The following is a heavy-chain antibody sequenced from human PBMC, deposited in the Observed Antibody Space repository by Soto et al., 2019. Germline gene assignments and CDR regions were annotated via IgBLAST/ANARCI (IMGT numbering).Heavy chain of an antibody. CDR3: ARRPEGWYRVY. CDR2: IYYSGST. D-gene: IGHD6-19*01. J-gene: IGHJ4*02. CDR1: GGSISSSSYY. Sequence: QLQLQESGPGLVKPSETLSLTCTVSGGSISSSSYYWGWIRQPPGKGLEWIGSIYYSGSTYYNPSLKSRVTIAVDTSKNQFSLKLSSVTAADTAVYYCARRPEGWYRVYWGQGTLVTVSS. V-gene: IGHV4-39*01.